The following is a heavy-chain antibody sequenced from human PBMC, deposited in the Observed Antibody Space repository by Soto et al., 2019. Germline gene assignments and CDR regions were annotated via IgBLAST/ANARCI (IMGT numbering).Heavy chain of an antibody. V-gene: IGHV4-30-4*01. CDR1: GGSISSGDYY. CDR3: ARTTIRGVIGY. D-gene: IGHD3-10*01. Sequence: SETLSLTCTVSGGSISSGDYYWSWIRQPPGKGLEWIGYIYYSGSTYYNPSLKSRVTISVDTSKNQFSLKLSSVTAADTAVYYCARTTIRGVIGYWGQGTLVTVSS. J-gene: IGHJ4*02. CDR2: IYYSGST.